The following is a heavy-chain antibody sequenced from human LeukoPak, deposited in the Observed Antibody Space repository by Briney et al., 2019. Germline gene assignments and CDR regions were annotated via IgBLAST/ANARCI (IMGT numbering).Heavy chain of an antibody. CDR2: IIHSGSA. CDR1: GGSFSGYY. D-gene: IGHD3-3*01. CDR3: ARGDDYDFWSGYYYGMDV. J-gene: IGHJ6*02. V-gene: IGHV4-34*01. Sequence: PSETLSLTCAVYGGSFSGYYWSWIRQPPGKGPEWSGEIIHSGSANYNPSLKSRVTISVDTSKNQFSLKLSSVTAADTAVYYCARGDDYDFWSGYYYGMDVWGQGTTVTVSS.